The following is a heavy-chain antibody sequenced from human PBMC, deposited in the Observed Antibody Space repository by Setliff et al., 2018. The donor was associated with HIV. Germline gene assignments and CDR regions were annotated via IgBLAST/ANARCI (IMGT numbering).Heavy chain of an antibody. J-gene: IGHJ5*02. CDR1: GLLVRTNY. CDR2: LYTDGSS. Sequence: PGGSLRLSCAASGLLVRTNYMSWVRQAPGKGLEWVSILYTDGSSYYADSVKDRFTIPRDGSKNTVYLQMNSLRAEDTAMYYCARGGSIVVSERFFDPWGQGTLVTVSS. D-gene: IGHD1-26*01. V-gene: IGHV3-53*01. CDR3: ARGGSIVVSERFFDP.